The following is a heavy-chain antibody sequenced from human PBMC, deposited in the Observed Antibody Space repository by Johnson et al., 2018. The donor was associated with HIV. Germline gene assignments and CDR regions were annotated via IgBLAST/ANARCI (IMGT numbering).Heavy chain of an antibody. D-gene: IGHD6-6*01. CDR3: ARAGSSSSGPRAFDI. Sequence: VQLVESGGGLVKPGGSLRLSCAASGFTFTNAWMNWVRQAPGKGLECVGRIKRKTDGGTSDYAAPVKGRFTISRDNSKNTLYLQMNSLRADDTAVYYCARAGSSSSGPRAFDIWGQGTMVTVSS. V-gene: IGHV3-15*01. J-gene: IGHJ3*02. CDR1: GFTFTNAW. CDR2: IKRKTDGGTS.